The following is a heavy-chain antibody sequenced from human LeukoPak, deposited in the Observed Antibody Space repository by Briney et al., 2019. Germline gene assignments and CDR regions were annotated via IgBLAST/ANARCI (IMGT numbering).Heavy chain of an antibody. D-gene: IGHD6-19*01. CDR2: ISWNSGSI. CDR3: AKGSSGWYSSVEYFDY. CDR1: GFTFDDYA. Sequence: PGGSLRLFCAASGFTFDDYAMHWVRQAPGKGLEWVSGISWNSGSIGYADSVKGRFTISRDNAKNSLYLQMNSLRAEDMALYYCAKGSSGWYSSVEYFDYWGPGTLVTVSS. J-gene: IGHJ4*02. V-gene: IGHV3-9*03.